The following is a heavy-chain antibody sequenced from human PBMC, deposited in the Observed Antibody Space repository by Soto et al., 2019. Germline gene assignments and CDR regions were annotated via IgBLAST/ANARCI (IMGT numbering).Heavy chain of an antibody. CDR2: ISAYNGNT. V-gene: IGHV1-18*01. CDR3: ARDRKLMVYAIHYYYYYGMDV. D-gene: IGHD2-8*01. Sequence: GASVKVSCKASGYTFTSYGISWVRQAPGQGLEWMGWISAYNGNTNYAQELQGRVTMTTDTSTSTAYMELRSLRSDDTAVYYCARDRKLMVYAIHYYYYYGMDVWGQGTTVTVS. J-gene: IGHJ6*02. CDR1: GYTFTSYG.